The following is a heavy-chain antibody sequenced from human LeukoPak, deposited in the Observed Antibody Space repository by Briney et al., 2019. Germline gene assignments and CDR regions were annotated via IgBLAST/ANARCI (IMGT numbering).Heavy chain of an antibody. J-gene: IGHJ4*02. V-gene: IGHV3-30-3*01. CDR2: ISYDGSNK. CDR1: GFTFSSYA. CDR3: ARGDRVEMATITFDY. Sequence: PGRSLRLSCAASGFTFSSYAMHWVRQAPGKGLEWVAVISYDGSNKYYADSVKGRFTISRDNSKNTLYLQTNSLRAEDTAVYYCARGDRVEMATITFDYWGQGTLVTVSS. D-gene: IGHD5-24*01.